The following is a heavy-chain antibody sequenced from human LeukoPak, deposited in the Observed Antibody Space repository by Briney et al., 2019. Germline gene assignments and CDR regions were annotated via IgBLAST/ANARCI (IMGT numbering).Heavy chain of an antibody. CDR2: IKQDGSEK. D-gene: IGHD3-10*01. CDR1: GFTFSSFW. CDR3: ARVLTRGAIHALTYFVMDV. V-gene: IGHV3-7*01. Sequence: QSGGSLRLSCAASGFTFSSFWMSWVRQAPGKGLEWVANIKQDGSEKYYVDSVKGRFSISRDNSKNTLSLQMSSLRPEDTAVYYCARVLTRGAIHALTYFVMDVWGKGTTVTVSS. J-gene: IGHJ6*04.